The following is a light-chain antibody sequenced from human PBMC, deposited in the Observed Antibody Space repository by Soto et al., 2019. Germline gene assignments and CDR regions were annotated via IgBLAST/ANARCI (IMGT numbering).Light chain of an antibody. J-gene: IGLJ2*01. V-gene: IGLV2-14*01. CDR3: SSYTSSSTRV. Sequence: QSALTQPASVSGSPGQSITISCTGTSSDVGGYNYVSWYQQHPRKAPKLMIYDVSNRPSGVSNRFSGSKSGNTASLTISGLQADDEADYYCSSYTSSSTRVFGGGTQLTVL. CDR1: SSDVGGYNY. CDR2: DVS.